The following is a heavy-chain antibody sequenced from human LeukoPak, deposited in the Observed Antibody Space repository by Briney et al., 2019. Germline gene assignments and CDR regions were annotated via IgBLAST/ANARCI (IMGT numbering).Heavy chain of an antibody. CDR1: GGSISSYY. CDR3: ARYRGNSNGGFDP. D-gene: IGHD4-23*01. J-gene: IGHJ5*02. V-gene: IGHV4-59*01. Sequence: SETLSLTCTVSGGSISSYYWSWIRQPPGTGLEWIGNIYNSGGTNYNPSLKSRATTSVDTSKNQFSLKLTSVTAADTAVYYCARYRGNSNGGFDPWGQGTLVTVSS. CDR2: IYNSGGT.